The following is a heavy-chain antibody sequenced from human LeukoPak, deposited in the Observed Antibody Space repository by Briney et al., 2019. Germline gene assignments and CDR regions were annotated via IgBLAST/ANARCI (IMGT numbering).Heavy chain of an antibody. CDR1: GLTFGDYA. D-gene: IGHD3-22*01. CDR2: IRSRAYGGTT. J-gene: IGHJ6*03. CDR3: TRVYYDISGPNNYMEV. Sequence: GGSLRLSCTASGLTFGDYAMSWFRQAPGKGLEWVGFIRSRAYGGTTEYAASVKGRFTISRDDSKSIANLQMNSLKTEDTAVYYCTRVYYDISGPNNYMEVWGKGTPVTVSS. V-gene: IGHV3-49*03.